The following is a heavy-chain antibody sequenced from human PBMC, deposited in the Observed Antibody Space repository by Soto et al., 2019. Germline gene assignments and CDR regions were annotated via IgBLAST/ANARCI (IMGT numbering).Heavy chain of an antibody. CDR3: IVLVPAANNWFDP. V-gene: IGHV1-8*01. Sequence: QVQLVQSGAEVKKPGASVKVSCKASGYTFTSYDINWVRQATGQGLEWMGWMNPNSGNTGYAQKFQGRVTMTRNTSISTAYMELSSLRSEDTAVYYCIVLVPAANNWFDPWGQGTLVTVSS. J-gene: IGHJ5*02. CDR2: MNPNSGNT. CDR1: GYTFTSYD. D-gene: IGHD2-2*01.